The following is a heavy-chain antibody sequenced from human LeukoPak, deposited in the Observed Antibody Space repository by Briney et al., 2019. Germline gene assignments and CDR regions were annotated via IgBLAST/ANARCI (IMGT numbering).Heavy chain of an antibody. V-gene: IGHV4-34*01. J-gene: IGHJ6*03. CDR1: GGSFSGYY. CDR2: INHSGST. D-gene: IGHD2-2*01. Sequence: SETLSLTCTVYGGSFSGYYWSWIRQPPGKGLEWIGEINHSGSTNYNPSLKSRVTISVDTSKNQFSLKLSSVTAADTAVYYCARGAGMSPAATAYYYYMDVWGKGTTVTVSS. CDR3: ARGAGMSPAATAYYYYMDV.